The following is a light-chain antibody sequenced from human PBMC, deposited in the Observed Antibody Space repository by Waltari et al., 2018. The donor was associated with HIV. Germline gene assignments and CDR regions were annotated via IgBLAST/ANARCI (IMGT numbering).Light chain of an antibody. Sequence: EVVMTQSPATLSVSPGERATLSCRASQNIATNLTWNQQKPGQPPGLLIFGSSTSATGIPARFSGSGSGTEFTLTISSLQSEDFAVYYCQQYNKWPWTFGQGTSVEIK. CDR2: GSS. J-gene: IGKJ1*01. CDR3: QQYNKWPWT. CDR1: QNIATN. V-gene: IGKV3-15*01.